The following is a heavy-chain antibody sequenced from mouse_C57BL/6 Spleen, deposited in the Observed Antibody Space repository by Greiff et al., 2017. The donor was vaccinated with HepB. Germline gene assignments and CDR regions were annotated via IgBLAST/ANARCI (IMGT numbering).Heavy chain of an antibody. J-gene: IGHJ3*01. CDR1: GYSITSGYD. CDR3: ARGHYYGSPWFAY. CDR2: ISYSGST. V-gene: IGHV3-1*01. D-gene: IGHD1-1*01. Sequence: EVQLQESGPGMVKPSQSLSLTCTVTGYSITSGYDWHWIRHFPGNKLEWMGYISYSGSTNYNPSLKSRISITHDTSKNHFFLKLNSVTTEDTATYYCARGHYYGSPWFAYWGQGTLVTVSA.